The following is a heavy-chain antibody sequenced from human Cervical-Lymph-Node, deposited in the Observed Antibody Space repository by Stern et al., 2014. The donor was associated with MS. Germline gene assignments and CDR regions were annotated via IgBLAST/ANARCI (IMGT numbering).Heavy chain of an antibody. CDR2: IIPIFDTA. V-gene: IGHV1-69*01. J-gene: IGHJ4*02. CDR1: GGTFSNYA. D-gene: IGHD6-19*01. Sequence: QVQLVQSGAEVKKPGSSVKVSCKASGGTFSNYAISWVRQAPGQGLEWMGGIIPIFDTANYAQKFQGRVTITGGESTSKAYMELSSLRTEDTAVYYCARGEKQWLNLWDYWGPGTLVTVS. CDR3: ARGEKQWLNLWDY.